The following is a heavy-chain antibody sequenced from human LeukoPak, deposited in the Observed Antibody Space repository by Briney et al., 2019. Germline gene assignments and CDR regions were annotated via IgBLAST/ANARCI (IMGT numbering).Heavy chain of an antibody. J-gene: IGHJ6*02. V-gene: IGHV3-11*01. CDR2: ISSSGSTI. CDR3: ARDSQHVLRYFDWLENGMDV. D-gene: IGHD3-9*01. Sequence: GGSLRLSCAASGFTFSDYYMSWIRQAPGKGLEWVSYISSSGSTIYYADSVKGRFTISRDNAKNSLYLQMNSLRAEDTAVYYCARDSQHVLRYFDWLENGMDVWGQGTTVTVSS. CDR1: GFTFSDYY.